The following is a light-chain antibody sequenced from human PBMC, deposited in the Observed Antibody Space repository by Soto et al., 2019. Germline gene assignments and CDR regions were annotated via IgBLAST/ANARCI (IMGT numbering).Light chain of an antibody. CDR1: SNDVGGYNF. V-gene: IGLV2-11*01. J-gene: IGLJ3*02. CDR3: CSHAGGSSWV. CDR2: DVT. Sequence: QSALTQPRSVSGSPGQSVTISCTGTSNDVGGYNFVSWYQQLPGKAPKLMIYDVTKRPSGVPDRFSGSKSGNTASLTISGLQTEDEADYYCCSHAGGSSWVFGGGTKLTVL.